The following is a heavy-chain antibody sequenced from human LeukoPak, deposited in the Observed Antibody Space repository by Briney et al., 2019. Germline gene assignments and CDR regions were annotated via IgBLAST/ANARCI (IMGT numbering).Heavy chain of an antibody. CDR2: IYYSGST. D-gene: IGHD3-10*01. CDR3: ARVERHHGSGSYYSN. J-gene: IGHJ4*02. CDR1: GGSISSGGYY. V-gene: IGHV4-31*03. Sequence: SQTLSLTCTASGGSISSGGYYWSWIRQHPGKGLEWIGYIYYSGSTYYNPSLKSRVTISVDTSKNQFSLKLSSVTATDTAVYYCARVERHHGSGSYYSNWGQGTLVTVSS.